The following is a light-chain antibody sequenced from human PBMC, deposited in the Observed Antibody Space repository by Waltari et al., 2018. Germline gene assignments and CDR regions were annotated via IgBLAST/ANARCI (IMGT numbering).Light chain of an antibody. Sequence: QAVLTQPSSLSASPGASARLTCTLHSGINVADRKIYWYQQKPGKPPQYLLRFRSDLDNQPASVLPSLFSGSKDASANAGILLISGLQSEDEADYYCMIWNSGTSVFGGGTTLTVL. CDR2: FRSDLDN. J-gene: IGLJ2*01. CDR1: SGINVADRK. CDR3: MIWNSGTSV. V-gene: IGLV5-45*03.